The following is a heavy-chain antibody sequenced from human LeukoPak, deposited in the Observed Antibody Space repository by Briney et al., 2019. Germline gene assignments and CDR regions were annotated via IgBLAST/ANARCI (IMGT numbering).Heavy chain of an antibody. D-gene: IGHD3-22*01. CDR1: GYTFTSYG. CDR2: ISAYNGNT. J-gene: IGHJ4*02. CDR3: ASSSGSNYYDSSGYYLRI. Sequence: ASVTVSCKASGYTFTSYGISWVRQAPGQGLEWMGWISAYNGNTNYAQKLQGRVTMTRDMSTSTVYMALSSLRSEDTAVYYCASSSGSNYYDSSGYYLRIWGQGTLVTVSS. V-gene: IGHV1-18*01.